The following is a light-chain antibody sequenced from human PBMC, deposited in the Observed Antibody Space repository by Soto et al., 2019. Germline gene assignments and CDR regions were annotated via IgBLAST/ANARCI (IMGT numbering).Light chain of an antibody. V-gene: IGKV1-5*03. CDR1: QSINSW. CDR2: KAS. Sequence: DIQLTQSPSALSASVGDRVTITCRASQSINSWLAWYQQKSGKAPKLLIYKASSLESGVPSRFSGSGSGTEFTFIISSLQPDDFATYYCQQYNSYPLTFGGGTKVEIK. J-gene: IGKJ4*01. CDR3: QQYNSYPLT.